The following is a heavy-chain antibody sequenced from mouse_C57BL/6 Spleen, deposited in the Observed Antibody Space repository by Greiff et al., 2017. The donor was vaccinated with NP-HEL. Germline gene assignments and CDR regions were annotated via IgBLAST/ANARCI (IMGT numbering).Heavy chain of an antibody. D-gene: IGHD1-1*01. CDR1: GFTFGDFE. V-gene: IGHV5-17*01. J-gene: IGHJ1*03. CDR3: ARRPSTVVATHWYFDV. Sequence: EVKLMESGEALLKPEGSLNLSFPPSGFTFGDFEIPWFGKPPEKGLEWVAYIRSGSSTSYYADTVKGRFTISRDNAKNTLFLQMTSLRSEDTAMYYCARRPSTVVATHWYFDVWGTGTTVTVSS. CDR2: IRSGSSTS.